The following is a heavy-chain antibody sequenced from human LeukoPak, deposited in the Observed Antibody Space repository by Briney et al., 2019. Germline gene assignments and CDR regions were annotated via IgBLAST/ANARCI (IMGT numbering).Heavy chain of an antibody. V-gene: IGHV3-48*01. J-gene: IGHJ4*02. CDR2: ISSSSSTI. D-gene: IGHD5-18*01. Sequence: GGSLRLSCAASGFTFSSYSMNWVRQAPGKGLEWVSYISSSSSTIYYADSVKGRFTISRDNAKNSLYLQMNSLRAEDTAVYYCAREIYSYGTPYYFDYWGQGTLVTVSS. CDR3: AREIYSYGTPYYFDY. CDR1: GFTFSSYS.